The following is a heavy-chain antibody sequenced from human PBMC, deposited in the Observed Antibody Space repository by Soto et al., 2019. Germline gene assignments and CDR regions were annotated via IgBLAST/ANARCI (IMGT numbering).Heavy chain of an antibody. CDR3: ARGSSLIHYYYYSGMDV. D-gene: IGHD1-26*01. CDR1: GGTFRSYA. CDR2: TIPIFGTA. J-gene: IGHJ6*02. Sequence: QVQLVQSGAEVKKPGSSVKVSCKASGGTFRSYAISWVRQAPGQGLEWMGGTIPIFGTANYAQKFQGRVTIPADESTSTAYMELSSLRSEDTAVYYCARGSSLIHYYYYSGMDVWGQGTTVTVSS. V-gene: IGHV1-69*01.